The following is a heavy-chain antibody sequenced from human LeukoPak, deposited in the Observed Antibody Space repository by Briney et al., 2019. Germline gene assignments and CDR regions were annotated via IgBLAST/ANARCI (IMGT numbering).Heavy chain of an antibody. J-gene: IGHJ4*02. V-gene: IGHV3-48*04. D-gene: IGHD3-22*01. CDR1: GFTFSAYN. CDR3: VRDSFDSTGQYHFDY. CDR2: IRGSGGTI. Sequence: GGSLTLTCAASGFTFSAYNMNWVRQAPGKGLEWLSFIRGSGGTIYYAASVKGRFTISRDNAKNSLYLQMNSLRAEDTAVYYRVRDSFDSTGQYHFDYRGLGTLVTVSS.